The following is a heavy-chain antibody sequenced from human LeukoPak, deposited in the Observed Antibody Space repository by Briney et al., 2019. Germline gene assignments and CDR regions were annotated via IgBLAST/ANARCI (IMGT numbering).Heavy chain of an antibody. CDR1: GGSFSGYY. CDR3: ARGVGGPYDSSGYENSNWFDP. Sequence: KPSETLSLTCAVYGGSFSGYYWSCIRQPAGKGLEWIGRIYTSGSTNYNPSLKSRVTMSVDTSKNQFSLKLSSVTAADTAVYYCARGVGGPYDSSGYENSNWFDPWGQGTLVTVSS. J-gene: IGHJ5*02. D-gene: IGHD3-22*01. V-gene: IGHV4-59*10. CDR2: IYTSGST.